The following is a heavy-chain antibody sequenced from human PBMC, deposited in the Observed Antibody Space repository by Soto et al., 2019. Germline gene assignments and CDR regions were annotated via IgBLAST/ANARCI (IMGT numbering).Heavy chain of an antibody. D-gene: IGHD2-2*01. CDR2: IGESGTPT. J-gene: IGHJ6*02. CDR3: ARYIPGVRYYGMDV. V-gene: IGHV3-23*01. Sequence: PGGSLRLSCAASGFTFSSYAMKWVRQAPGKGLEWVSLIGESGTPTYYADSVKGRFTISRDNSGNTLFLEMYSLRAVDTDVYYCARYIPGVRYYGMDVWGQGTTVTVSS. CDR1: GFTFSSYA.